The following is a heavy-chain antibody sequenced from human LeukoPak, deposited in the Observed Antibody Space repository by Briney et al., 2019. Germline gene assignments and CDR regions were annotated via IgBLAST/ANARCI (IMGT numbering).Heavy chain of an antibody. CDR1: GFTFSSYG. CDR2: IWYDGSNK. J-gene: IGHJ4*02. Sequence: GRSLRLSCAASGFTFSSYGMHWVRQAPGKGLEWVAVIWYDGSNKYYADSVKGRFTISRDNSKNTLYLQMNSLRAEDTAVYYCARGGSRWELLGGLFDYWGQGTLVTVSS. D-gene: IGHD1-26*01. CDR3: ARGGSRWELLGGLFDY. V-gene: IGHV3-33*01.